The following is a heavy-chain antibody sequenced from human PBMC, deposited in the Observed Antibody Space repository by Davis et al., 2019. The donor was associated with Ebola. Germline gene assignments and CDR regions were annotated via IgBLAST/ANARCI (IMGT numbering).Heavy chain of an antibody. CDR2: ISDSGAGT. Sequence: GGSLRLSCAISGFTFSTYAMTWVRQAPGKGLEWVSAISDSGAGTYYADSVKGRFTISRDNSKNTLYLQMSSLRAEDTAVYYCAKDVSGGWYGAVDHWGQGTLVTVSS. J-gene: IGHJ4*02. CDR1: GFTFSTYA. V-gene: IGHV3-23*01. CDR3: AKDVSGGWYGAVDH. D-gene: IGHD6-19*01.